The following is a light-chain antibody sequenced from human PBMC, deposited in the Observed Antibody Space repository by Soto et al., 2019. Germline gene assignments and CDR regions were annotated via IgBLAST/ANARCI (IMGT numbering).Light chain of an antibody. CDR1: QGIGDT. CDR3: QQRSNWPPT. J-gene: IGKJ4*01. V-gene: IGKV3-11*01. Sequence: VLSQPPATLPVSPGEGATLSCRASQGIGDTLAWYQHKPGQAPRLLIYDASNRATGIPARFSGSGSGTDFTLTISSLEHEDFAVYYCQQRSNWPPTFGGGTKVDIK. CDR2: DAS.